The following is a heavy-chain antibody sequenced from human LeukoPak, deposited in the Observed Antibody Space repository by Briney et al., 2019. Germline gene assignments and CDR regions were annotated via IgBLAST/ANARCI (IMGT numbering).Heavy chain of an antibody. Sequence: GGSLRLSCAASGFTYSSYVMSWVRQAPGKGLEWVSGISGSGGRTYYADSVKGRFTISRDNAQNSLYLQMNSLRAEDTAVYYCARDWSGGSGYFNWGQGTLVTVSS. V-gene: IGHV3-23*01. J-gene: IGHJ4*02. D-gene: IGHD3-22*01. CDR3: ARDWSGGSGYFN. CDR2: ISGSGGRT. CDR1: GFTYSSYV.